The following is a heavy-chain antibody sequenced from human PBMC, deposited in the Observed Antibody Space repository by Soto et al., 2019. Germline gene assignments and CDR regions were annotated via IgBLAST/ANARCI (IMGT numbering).Heavy chain of an antibody. CDR1: GFTFSSYW. Sequence: EVQLVESGGGLVQPGGSLRLSCAASGFTFSSYWMHWVRQAPGEGLVWVSRINSDGSSTVYAVSVKGRFTISRDNAKNTLYLQMNSLRAEDTAVYYCARSREGYSYLDYWGQGTLVTVSS. V-gene: IGHV3-74*01. CDR3: ARSREGYSYLDY. J-gene: IGHJ4*02. D-gene: IGHD4-4*01. CDR2: INSDGSST.